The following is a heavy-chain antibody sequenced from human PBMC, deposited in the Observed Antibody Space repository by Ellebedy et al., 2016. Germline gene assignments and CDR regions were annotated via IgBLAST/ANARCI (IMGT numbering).Heavy chain of an antibody. V-gene: IGHV4-39*07. Sequence: SETLSLTCTVSGGSISSGSYYWGRIRQPPGKDLEWMGSTYYSGSTNYNPSLKSRVTISVDTSKNQFSLKLSSVTAVDTAVYYCARDIYCGGDCYSGPNYGMDVWGQGTTVTVSS. D-gene: IGHD2-21*02. CDR2: TYYSGST. CDR1: GGSISSGSYY. J-gene: IGHJ6*02. CDR3: ARDIYCGGDCYSGPNYGMDV.